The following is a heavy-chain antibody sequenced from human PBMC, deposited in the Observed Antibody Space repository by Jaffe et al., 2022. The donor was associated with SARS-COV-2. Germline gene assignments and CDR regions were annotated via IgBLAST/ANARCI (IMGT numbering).Heavy chain of an antibody. CDR3: VRDIGQYYYMDA. CDR1: GGSVSSGSYY. Sequence: QVQLQESGPGLVKPSETLSLTCTVSGGSVSSGSYYWSWIRQPPGKRLEWIGSIYYSGRTNYNPSLKSRVTISLDTSKSQFSLKLSSVTAADTGVYYCVRDIGQYYYMDAWGKGTTVTVSS. J-gene: IGHJ6*03. V-gene: IGHV4-61*01. CDR2: IYYSGRT. D-gene: IGHD3-10*01.